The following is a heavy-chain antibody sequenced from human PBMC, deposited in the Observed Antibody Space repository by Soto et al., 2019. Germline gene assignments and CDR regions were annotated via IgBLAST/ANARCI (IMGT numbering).Heavy chain of an antibody. D-gene: IGHD2-15*01. V-gene: IGHV4-31*03. CDR3: VRGGIAGHWFDP. CDR1: RACINRGGFY. J-gene: IGHJ5*02. Sequence: PSETLSLTCSVSRACINRGGFYYILIRQPPGKGLEWLGYIFHSGSTLYNPSLRGRLTLSADTSRNQLSLYLTSVTAADTAVYYCVRGGIAGHWFDPWGQGILVTVSS. CDR2: IFHSGST.